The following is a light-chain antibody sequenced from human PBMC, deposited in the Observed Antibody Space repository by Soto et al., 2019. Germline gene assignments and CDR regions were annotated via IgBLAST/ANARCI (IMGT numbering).Light chain of an antibody. V-gene: IGLV1-44*01. CDR2: ANN. Sequence: QSVLTQPPSASGTPGQRVTISCSGSSSNIGSENVNWYQQVPGTAPQLLIYANNQRPSGVPDRFSVSKSGTSASLAIGGLQSEDEADYYCEAWDDSLKGWVFGGGTKLTVL. CDR3: EAWDDSLKGWV. CDR1: SSNIGSEN. J-gene: IGLJ3*02.